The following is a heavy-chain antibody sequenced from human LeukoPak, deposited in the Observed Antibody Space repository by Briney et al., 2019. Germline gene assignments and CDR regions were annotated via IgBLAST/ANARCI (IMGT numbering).Heavy chain of an antibody. Sequence: SETLSLTCTVSGGSISSRGYYWSWIRQHPGTSLEWIGYISYSGSTYYNPSLKSRVTISGDTSKNQFSLRLTSVSAADTAVYYCARDQNSGFGHWGQGTLVTLSS. J-gene: IGHJ4*02. CDR2: ISYSGST. V-gene: IGHV4-31*03. CDR1: GGSISSRGYY. CDR3: ARDQNSGFGH. D-gene: IGHD4-23*01.